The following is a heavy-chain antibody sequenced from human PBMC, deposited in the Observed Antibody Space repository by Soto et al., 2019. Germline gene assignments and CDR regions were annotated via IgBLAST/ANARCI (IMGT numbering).Heavy chain of an antibody. J-gene: IGHJ6*03. Sequence: SETLSLTCTVSGSSISSYYWSWIRQPPGKGLEWIGYIYYSGSTNYNPSLKSRVTISVDTSKNQFSLKLSSVTAADTAVYYCARGNYYYYYMDVWGKGTTVTVSS. CDR1: GSSISSYY. V-gene: IGHV4-59*01. CDR2: IYYSGST. CDR3: ARGNYYYYYMDV.